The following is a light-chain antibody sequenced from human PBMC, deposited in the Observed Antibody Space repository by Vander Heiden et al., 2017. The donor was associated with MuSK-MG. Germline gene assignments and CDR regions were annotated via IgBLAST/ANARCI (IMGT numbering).Light chain of an antibody. J-gene: IGLJ2*01. CDR3: AAWDVSLSGYVV. CDR1: SSNIGSNS. CDR2: KNN. Sequence: QSVLTQPPSASGTPGQRVTISCSGSSSNIGSNSVNWYQQVPGTAPRLLIYKNNQRPSGVPDRFSGSKSGTSASLAISGLQSEDEAAYYCAAWDVSLSGYVVFGGGTMLIVL. V-gene: IGLV1-47*01.